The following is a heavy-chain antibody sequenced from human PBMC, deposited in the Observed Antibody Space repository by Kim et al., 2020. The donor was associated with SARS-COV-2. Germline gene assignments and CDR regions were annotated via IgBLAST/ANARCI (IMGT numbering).Heavy chain of an antibody. CDR1: GFTFSSYS. Sequence: GGSLRLSRAASGFTFSSYSMNWVRQAPGKGLEWVSYISSSSSTIYYADSVKGRFTISRDNAKNSLYLQMNSLRAEDTAVYYCARGVLAARGYYYYGMDVWGQGTTVTVSS. CDR2: ISSSSSTI. D-gene: IGHD6-6*01. V-gene: IGHV3-48*04. J-gene: IGHJ6*02. CDR3: ARGVLAARGYYYYGMDV.